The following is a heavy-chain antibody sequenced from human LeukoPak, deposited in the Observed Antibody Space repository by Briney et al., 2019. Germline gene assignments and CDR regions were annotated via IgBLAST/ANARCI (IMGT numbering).Heavy chain of an antibody. J-gene: IGHJ4*02. V-gene: IGHV3-33*01. CDR2: IWSDGGKS. CDR1: GFTLSAYG. D-gene: IGHD2-2*01. Sequence: GGSLRLSCAASGFTLSAYGMHWVRQAPGKGLEWVAVIWSDGGKSYNSDSVKGRFTISRDNSKNTLYLQMNSLRAGDTAVYYCATDSIGPATDFDYWGQGTLVTVSS. CDR3: ATDSIGPATDFDY.